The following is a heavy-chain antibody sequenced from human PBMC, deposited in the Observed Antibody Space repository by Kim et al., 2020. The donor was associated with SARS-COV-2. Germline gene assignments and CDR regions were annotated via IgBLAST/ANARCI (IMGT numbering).Heavy chain of an antibody. J-gene: IGHJ6*01. Sequence: SETLSLTCAVSGGSISSYYWSWIRQPPGKGLEWIGYIYYSGSTNYNPSLKSRVTISVDTSKNQFSLKLSSVTAADTAVYYCARAGESGWFRVIPDIYVWG. CDR2: IYYSGST. CDR1: GGSISSYY. D-gene: IGHD3-10*01. V-gene: IGHV4-59*13. CDR3: ARAGESGWFRVIPDIYV.